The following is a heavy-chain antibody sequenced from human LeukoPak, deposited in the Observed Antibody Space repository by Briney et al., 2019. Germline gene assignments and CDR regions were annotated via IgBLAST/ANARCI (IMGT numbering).Heavy chain of an antibody. Sequence: GGSRRLYCAASGLTFNGSGTKWVSQAPGRGLEIVSNIKQVGGQKYDADSVEGRFPISRDNVKNSLYLQMNSLRAEDAAVYYCARDPDLFMGVNFDSWGQGTLVTVSS. D-gene: IGHD3-10*01. CDR1: GLTFNGSG. CDR2: IKQVGGQK. CDR3: ARDPDLFMGVNFDS. J-gene: IGHJ4*02. V-gene: IGHV3-7*01.